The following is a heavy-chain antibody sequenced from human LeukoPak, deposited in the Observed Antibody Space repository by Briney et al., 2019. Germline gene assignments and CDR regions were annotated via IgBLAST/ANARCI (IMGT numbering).Heavy chain of an antibody. CDR1: GFTFSSDW. CDR2: INSDGSTT. Sequence: GGSLRLSCTASGFTFSSDWMHWVRQAPGKGLVWVSRINSDGSTTNYADSVKGRFTISRDNAKNTLYLQMNSLRADDTAVYYCARSRWLDAFDYWGQGTLVTVSS. D-gene: IGHD6-19*01. J-gene: IGHJ4*02. V-gene: IGHV3-74*01. CDR3: ARSRWLDAFDY.